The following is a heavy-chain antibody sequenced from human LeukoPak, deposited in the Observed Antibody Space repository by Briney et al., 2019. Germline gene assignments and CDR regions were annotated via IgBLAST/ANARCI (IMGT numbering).Heavy chain of an antibody. CDR3: ARSEVGVAGPLDI. D-gene: IGHD1-26*01. CDR1: GFSFSDYF. J-gene: IGHJ3*02. CDR2: INSGGNSI. Sequence: GGSLRLSCAASGFSFSDYFMTWIRQAPGKGLEWVSYINSGGNSIYYADSVEGRFTISRDSAKSSLYLQMNSLRAEDTAVYYCARSEVGVAGPLDIWGQGTMVIVSS. V-gene: IGHV3-11*04.